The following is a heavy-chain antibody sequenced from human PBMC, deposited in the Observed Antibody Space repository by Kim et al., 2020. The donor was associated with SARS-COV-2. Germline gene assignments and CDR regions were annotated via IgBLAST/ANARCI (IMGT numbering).Heavy chain of an antibody. CDR2: IWYDGSNK. J-gene: IGHJ3*02. CDR3: AREGVPHYYDSSGYYPDAFDI. D-gene: IGHD3-22*01. V-gene: IGHV3-33*01. Sequence: GGSLRLSCAASGFTFSSYGMHWVRQAPGKGLEWVAVIWYDGSNKYYADSVKGRFTISRDNSKNTLYLQMNSLRAEDTAVYYCAREGVPHYYDSSGYYPDAFDIWGKGTMVTVSS. CDR1: GFTFSSYG.